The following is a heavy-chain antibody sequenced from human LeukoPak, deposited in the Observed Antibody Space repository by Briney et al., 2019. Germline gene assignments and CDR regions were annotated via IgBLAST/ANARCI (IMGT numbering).Heavy chain of an antibody. D-gene: IGHD6-6*01. CDR1: GVSISSGGYY. J-gene: IGHJ4*02. CDR2: IYHSGST. CDR3: ARERVGSSSLDY. Sequence: PSQTLSLTCTVSGVSISSGGYYWSWIRQPPGKGLEWIGYIYHSGSTYYNPSLKSRVTISVDRSKDQFSLKLSSVTAADTAVYYCARERVGSSSLDYWGQGTLVTVSS. V-gene: IGHV4-30-2*01.